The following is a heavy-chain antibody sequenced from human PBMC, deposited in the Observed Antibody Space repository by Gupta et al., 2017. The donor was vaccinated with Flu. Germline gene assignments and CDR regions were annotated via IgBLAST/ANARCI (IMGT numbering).Heavy chain of an antibody. J-gene: IGHJ6*02. CDR1: GFTFTNSW. CDR3: ARDHKRGENVVDLYGMDV. Sequence: EVQLVESGGGLVQPGGSLRLSCVASGFTFTNSWMSWVRQAPGKGLEWVANMKQDGSEKYYVDSVKGRFAISRDNAKNSLYLQMNSLRTEDTAVYYCARDHKRGENVVDLYGMDVWGQGTTVTVSS. D-gene: IGHD2-15*01. CDR2: MKQDGSEK. V-gene: IGHV3-7*01.